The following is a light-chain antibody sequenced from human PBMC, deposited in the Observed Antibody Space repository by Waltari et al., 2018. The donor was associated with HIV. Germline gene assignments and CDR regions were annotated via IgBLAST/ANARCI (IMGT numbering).Light chain of an antibody. CDR2: AAF. CDR3: QQFGGSPLFT. J-gene: IGKJ3*01. V-gene: IGKV3-20*01. Sequence: EIVLTQSPDTLSLSPGERATLSCWASQPLRRGYLAWYQQKPGQAPRPLIYAAFSRAPGIPDRFSGSGSGTDFTLTISRLEPDDSAVYYCQQFGGSPLFTFGPGTRIDIK. CDR1: QPLRRGY.